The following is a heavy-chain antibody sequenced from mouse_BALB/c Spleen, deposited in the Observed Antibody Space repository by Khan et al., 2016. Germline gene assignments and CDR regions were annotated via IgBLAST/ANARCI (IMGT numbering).Heavy chain of an antibody. CDR2: IYPGDGDT. J-gene: IGHJ3*01. CDR3: ADALFVY. V-gene: IGHV1-87*01. Sequence: QVQLKESGAELARPGASVRLSCKASGYTSANYWMQWVKQRPGQGLEWIGSIYPGDGDTRYSQKFKDKATLTADKSSSSAYMHLRSMASEDSAVYYCADALFVYWGQGTLVTVSA. CDR1: GYTSANYW.